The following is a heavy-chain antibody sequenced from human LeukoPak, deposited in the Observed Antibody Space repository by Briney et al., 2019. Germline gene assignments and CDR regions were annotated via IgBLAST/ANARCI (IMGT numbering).Heavy chain of an antibody. CDR2: ISSSGSTI. CDR3: ARGRSSGGWYVPQRDAFDI. D-gene: IGHD6-19*01. Sequence: GGSLTLSCAASGFTFSSYEMNWVRQAPGKGLEWVSYISSSGSTIYYADSVKGRFTISRDNAKNSLYLQMNSLRAEDKAVYYCARGRSSGGWYVPQRDAFDIWGQGTMVTVSS. J-gene: IGHJ3*02. CDR1: GFTFSSYE. V-gene: IGHV3-48*03.